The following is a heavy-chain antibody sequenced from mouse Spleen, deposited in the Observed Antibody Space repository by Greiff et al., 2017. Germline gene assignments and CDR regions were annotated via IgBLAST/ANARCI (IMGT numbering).Heavy chain of an antibody. D-gene: IGHD2-12*01. CDR1: GYTFTSYW. Sequence: VQLQQPGAELVKPGASVKLSCKASGYTFTSYWMHWVKQRPGQGLEWIGMIHPNSGSTNYNEKFKSKATLTVDKSSSTAYMQLSSLTSEDSAVYYCARDDSFYYAMDYWGQGTSVTVSS. V-gene: IGHV1-64*01. CDR3: ARDDSFYYAMDY. CDR2: IHPNSGST. J-gene: IGHJ4*01.